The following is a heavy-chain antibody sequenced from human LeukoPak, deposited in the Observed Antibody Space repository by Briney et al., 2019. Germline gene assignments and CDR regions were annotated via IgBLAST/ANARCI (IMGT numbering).Heavy chain of an antibody. CDR1: GGTFSSYA. Sequence: SVKVSCKASGGTFSSYAISWVRQAPGQGLEWMGGIIPIFGTANSAQKFQGRVTITADESTSTAYMELSSLRSEDTAVYYCARVRGYCSSTSCSSPYYYYGMDVWGKGTTVTVSS. CDR2: IIPIFGTA. CDR3: ARVRGYCSSTSCSSPYYYYGMDV. D-gene: IGHD2-2*01. J-gene: IGHJ6*04. V-gene: IGHV1-69*01.